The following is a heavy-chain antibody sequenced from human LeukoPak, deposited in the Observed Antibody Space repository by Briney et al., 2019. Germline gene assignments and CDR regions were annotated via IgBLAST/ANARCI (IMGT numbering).Heavy chain of an antibody. V-gene: IGHV3-23*01. J-gene: IGHJ4*02. Sequence: GGSLRLSCAASGVTFNGNAFSWVRQAPGKGLEWVSTISGSGDKTFYANSVKGRFTISRDNAKNMVHLQMNSLTGEDTALYDCVRRGDASSGWGDHDFWGQGALVTVSS. D-gene: IGHD6-19*01. CDR1: GVTFNGNA. CDR2: ISGSGDKT. CDR3: VRRGDASSGWGDHDF.